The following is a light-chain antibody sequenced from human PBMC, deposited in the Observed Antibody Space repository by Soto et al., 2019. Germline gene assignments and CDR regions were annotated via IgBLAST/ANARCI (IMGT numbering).Light chain of an antibody. V-gene: IGLV3-21*01. J-gene: IGLJ3*02. CDR2: YDS. CDR1: NIGSKS. Sequence: SYELTQPPSVSVAHGKTASVACGGSNIGSKSVHWYQKKSGQAPVLVMYYDSDRPSGIPERFSGSNSGNTATLTIRRFEAGDEADYYCQVWDISSGHVVFGGGTKLTVL. CDR3: QVWDISSGHVV.